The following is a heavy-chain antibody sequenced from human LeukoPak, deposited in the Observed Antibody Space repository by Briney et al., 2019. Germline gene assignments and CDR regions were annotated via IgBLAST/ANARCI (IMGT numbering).Heavy chain of an antibody. CDR3: FLRQYYYDSSGYSQDY. J-gene: IGHJ4*02. D-gene: IGHD3-22*01. CDR2: INHSGST. V-gene: IGHV4-34*01. CDR1: GGSFSGYY. Sequence: SETLSLTCAVYGGSFSGYYWSWIRQPPGKGLEWIGEINHSGSTNYNPSLKSRVTISVDTSKNQFSLKLSSVTAADTAEYYCFLRQYYYDSSGYSQDYWGQGTLVTVSS.